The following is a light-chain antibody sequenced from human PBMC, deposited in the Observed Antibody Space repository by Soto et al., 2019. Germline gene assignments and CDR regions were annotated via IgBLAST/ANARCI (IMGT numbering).Light chain of an antibody. CDR3: QQYNHYSPLS. V-gene: IGKV1-5*03. Sequence: DIQMTQSPSTLSASVGDRVTITCRASQSISSWLAWYQQKPGKAPNLLIYKASSLQSGVPSRFSGSGSGTEFTLTISSLQPDDSATYYCQQYNHYSPLSFGQGTRLEIK. J-gene: IGKJ5*01. CDR2: KAS. CDR1: QSISSW.